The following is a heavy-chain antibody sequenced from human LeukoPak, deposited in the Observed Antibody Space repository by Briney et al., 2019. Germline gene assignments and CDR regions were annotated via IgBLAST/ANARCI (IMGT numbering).Heavy chain of an antibody. CDR1: GGSFSSYY. D-gene: IGHD6-25*01. CDR2: INHSGST. Sequence: SETLSLTCAVYGGSFSSYYWSWIRQPPGKGLEWIGEINHSGSTNYNPSLKSRVTISVDTSKSQLSLKLSSVTAADTAVYYCARDAGLRYSSVQIDYWGQGTLVTVSS. CDR3: ARDAGLRYSSVQIDY. V-gene: IGHV4-34*01. J-gene: IGHJ4*02.